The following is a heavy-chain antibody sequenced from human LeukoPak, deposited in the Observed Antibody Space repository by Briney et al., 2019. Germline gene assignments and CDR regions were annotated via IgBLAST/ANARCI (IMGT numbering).Heavy chain of an antibody. CDR1: GFTFSSYW. CDR2: INSDASST. V-gene: IGHV3-74*01. J-gene: IGHJ6*02. Sequence: AGGSLRLSCAASGFTFSSYWMHWVRQAPGKGLVWVSHINSDASSTGYADSVKGRFTISRDNAKNTLYLQMNSLRAEDTAVYYCASRNTYYYYGIGVWGQGTTVTVSS. D-gene: IGHD1-14*01. CDR3: ASRNTYYYYGIGV.